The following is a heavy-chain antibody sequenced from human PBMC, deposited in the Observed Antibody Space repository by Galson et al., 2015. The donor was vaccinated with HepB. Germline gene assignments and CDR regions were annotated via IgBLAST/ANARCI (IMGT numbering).Heavy chain of an antibody. CDR2: IYSGGST. V-gene: IGHV3-66*01. CDR3: ARAILSLRIAVAGPVYGMDV. Sequence: SLRLSCAASGFTVSSNYMSWVRQAPGKGLEWVSVIYSGGSTYYADSVKGRFTIFSDNSKNTLYLQMNSLRAEDTAVYYCARAILSLRIAVAGPVYGMDVWGQGTTVTVSS. J-gene: IGHJ6*02. CDR1: GFTVSSNY. D-gene: IGHD6-19*01.